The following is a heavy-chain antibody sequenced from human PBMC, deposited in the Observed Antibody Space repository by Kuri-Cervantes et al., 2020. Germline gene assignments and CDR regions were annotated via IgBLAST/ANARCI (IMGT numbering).Heavy chain of an antibody. Sequence: SETLSLTCTVSGGSISSSSYYWGWIRQPPGKGLEWIGSIYYSGSTYYNPSLKSRVTISVDTSKNQFSLKLSSVTAADTAVYYCARRDHGGYIDYWGQGTLVTVSS. CDR3: ARRDHGGYIDY. J-gene: IGHJ4*02. CDR2: IYYSGST. V-gene: IGHV4-39*01. D-gene: IGHD4/OR15-4a*01. CDR1: GGSISSSSYY.